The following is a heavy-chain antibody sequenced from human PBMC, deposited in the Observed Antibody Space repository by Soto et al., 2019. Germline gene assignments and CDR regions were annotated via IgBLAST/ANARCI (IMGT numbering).Heavy chain of an antibody. CDR3: ARGEEGSGYSSQGPLYNWFDP. Sequence: ASVKVSCKASGGTFSSYAISWVRQAPGQGLEWMGWISAIIGTANYAQKFQGRVTITADESTSTAYMELSSLRSEDTAVYYCARGEEGSGYSSQGPLYNWFDPWGQGTLVTVSS. CDR1: GGTFSSYA. D-gene: IGHD3-22*01. J-gene: IGHJ5*02. V-gene: IGHV1-69*13. CDR2: ISAIIGTA.